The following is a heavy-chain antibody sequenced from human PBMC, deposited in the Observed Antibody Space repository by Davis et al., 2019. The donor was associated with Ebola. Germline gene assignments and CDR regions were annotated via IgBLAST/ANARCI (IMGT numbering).Heavy chain of an antibody. CDR2: IYSGGRT. Sequence: GESLKISCAASGFTVSSNYMSWVRQAPGKGLEWVSVIYSGGRTYYADSVKGRFTISRDNSKNTLYLQMNSLRAEDTAVYYCARDGYYYDSSGYYYRVAFDIWGQGTMVTVSS. D-gene: IGHD3-22*01. V-gene: IGHV3-53*01. CDR1: GFTVSSNY. J-gene: IGHJ3*02. CDR3: ARDGYYYDSSGYYYRVAFDI.